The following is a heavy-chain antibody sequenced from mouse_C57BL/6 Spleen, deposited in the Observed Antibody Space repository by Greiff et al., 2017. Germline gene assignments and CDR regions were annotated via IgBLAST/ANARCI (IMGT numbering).Heavy chain of an antibody. J-gene: IGHJ2*01. CDR1: GYTFTSYW. D-gene: IGHD3-2*02. Sequence: QVQLQQPGAELVKPGASVKLSCKASGYTFTSYWMHWVKQRPGQGLEWIGMIHPNSGSTNYNEKFKSKATLTVDKSSSTAYMQLSSLTSEDSAVYYCARREAQATLYYCDYWGQGTTLTVAS. CDR2: IHPNSGST. CDR3: ARREAQATLYYCDY. V-gene: IGHV1-64*01.